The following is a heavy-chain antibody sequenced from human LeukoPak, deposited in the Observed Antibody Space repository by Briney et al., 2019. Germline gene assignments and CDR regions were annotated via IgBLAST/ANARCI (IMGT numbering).Heavy chain of an antibody. V-gene: IGHV1-18*01. D-gene: IGHD2-2*01. J-gene: IGHJ4*02. Sequence: ASVKVSCKASGYTLTSYGISWVRQAPGQGLEWMGWISAYNGNTNYAQKLQGRVTMTTDTSTSTAYMELRSLRSDDTAVYYCARDSPHLIVPAAMPDEKGEGGGFDYWGQGTLVTVSS. CDR1: GYTLTSYG. CDR3: ARDSPHLIVPAAMPDEKGEGGGFDY. CDR2: ISAYNGNT.